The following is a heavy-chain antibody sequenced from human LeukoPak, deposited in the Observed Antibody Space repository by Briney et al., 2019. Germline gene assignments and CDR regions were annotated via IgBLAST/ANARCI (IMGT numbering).Heavy chain of an antibody. CDR2: ISRSGSSI. V-gene: IGHV3-48*03. D-gene: IGHD2-2*03. J-gene: IGHJ4*02. CDR3: VRECWIDPDY. CDR1: AFTFSRYG. Sequence: PGGSLRLSCAASAFTFSRYGMNWVCQAPGKGLEWVSYISRSGSSIFYTDSVKGRFSISRDNAKNSLYMQMNSLRAEDTAVYYCVRECWIDPDYWGQGSLVTVSS.